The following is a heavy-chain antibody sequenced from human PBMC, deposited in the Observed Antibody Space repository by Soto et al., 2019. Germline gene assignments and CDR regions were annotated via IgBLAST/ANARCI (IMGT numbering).Heavy chain of an antibody. J-gene: IGHJ6*02. D-gene: IGHD5-12*01. CDR1: GGTFSSYA. CDR2: IIPIFGTA. CDR3: ASGSGYSGYEKPYGMDV. Sequence: SVKVSCKASGGTFSSYAISWVRQAPGQGLEWMGGIIPIFGTANYAQKFQGRVTITADESTSTAYMELSSLRSEDTAVYYCASGSGYSGYEKPYGMDVWGQGTTVTVSS. V-gene: IGHV1-69*13.